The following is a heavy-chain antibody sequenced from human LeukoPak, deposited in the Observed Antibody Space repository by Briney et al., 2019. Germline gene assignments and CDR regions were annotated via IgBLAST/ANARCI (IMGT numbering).Heavy chain of an antibody. Sequence: PGGSLRLSCAASGFTFSDYAMSWVRQAPGKGLEWVSAVSDSADSTYYADSVKGRFTISRDNSRNTLYLQMNSLRAEDTALYYCAITQGMIYPARFDYWGQGTLVTVFS. CDR3: AITQGMIYPARFDY. D-gene: IGHD3/OR15-3a*01. CDR1: GFTFSDYA. V-gene: IGHV3-23*01. CDR2: VSDSADST. J-gene: IGHJ4*02.